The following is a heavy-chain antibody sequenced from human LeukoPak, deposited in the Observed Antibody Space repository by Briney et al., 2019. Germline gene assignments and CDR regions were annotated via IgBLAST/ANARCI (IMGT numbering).Heavy chain of an antibody. CDR3: ARGAPTVVTPSGMDV. V-gene: IGHV1-46*01. D-gene: IGHD4-23*01. CDR2: INPSGGST. CDR1: GYTFTSYY. J-gene: IGHJ6*02. Sequence: GASVKVSCKASGYTFTSYYMHWVRQAPGQGLEWMGVINPSGGSTSYAQKFQGRVTMTRDTSTSTVYMELSSLRSEDTAVYYCARGAPTVVTPSGMDVWGQGTTVTVSS.